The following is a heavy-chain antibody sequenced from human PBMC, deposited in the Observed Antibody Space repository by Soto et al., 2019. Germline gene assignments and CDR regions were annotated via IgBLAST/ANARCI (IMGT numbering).Heavy chain of an antibody. Sequence: SVKVSCKASGGTFSSYAISWARQAPGQGLEWMGGIIPIFGTANYAQKFQGRVTITADESTSTAYMELSSLRSEDTAVYYCAASADTAMVTGYYGMDVWGQGTTVTVSS. D-gene: IGHD5-18*01. CDR3: AASADTAMVTGYYGMDV. V-gene: IGHV1-69*13. CDR2: IIPIFGTA. J-gene: IGHJ6*02. CDR1: GGTFSSYA.